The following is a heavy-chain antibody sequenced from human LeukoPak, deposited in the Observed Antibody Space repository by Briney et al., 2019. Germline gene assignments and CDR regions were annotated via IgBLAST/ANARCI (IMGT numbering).Heavy chain of an antibody. CDR2: IYSGGST. V-gene: IGHV3-53*01. CDR3: ARDRNDYGDYVFGY. Sequence: GGSLRLSCAASGFTVSSNYMSWVRQAPGKGLEWVSVIYSGGSTYYADSVKGRFTISRDNAKNSLYLLMNSLRAEDTAVYYCARDRNDYGDYVFGYWGQGALVTVSS. D-gene: IGHD4-17*01. CDR1: GFTVSSNY. J-gene: IGHJ4*02.